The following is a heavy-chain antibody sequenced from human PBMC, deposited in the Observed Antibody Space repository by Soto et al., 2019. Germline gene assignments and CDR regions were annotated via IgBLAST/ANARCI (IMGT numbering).Heavy chain of an antibody. CDR3: AKEGGLSGSYYISSSYYFDY. J-gene: IGHJ4*02. V-gene: IGHV3-74*01. CDR1: GFTFSSYW. D-gene: IGHD1-26*01. Sequence: GSLRLSCAASGFTFSSYWMHWVRQAPGKGLVWVSRINCDGRSTCYADSVKGRFTISRDNAKNTLYLQMNSLRAEDTSVYYCAKEGGLSGSYYISSSYYFDYWGQGSLVTVSS. CDR2: INCDGRST.